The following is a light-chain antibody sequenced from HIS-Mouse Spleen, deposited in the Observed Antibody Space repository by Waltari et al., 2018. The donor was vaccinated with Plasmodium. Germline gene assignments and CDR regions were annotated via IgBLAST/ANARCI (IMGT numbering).Light chain of an antibody. CDR3: QQYNNWPPYT. V-gene: IGKV3-15*01. CDR2: GAP. J-gene: IGKJ2*01. Sequence: ELVMTQPPATLSVSPGERATPSCRASRSVSSNLAWYQQKPGQAPRLLIYGAPTRATGIPARFSGSGSGTEFTLTISSMQSEDFAVYYCQQYNNWPPYTFGQGTKLEIK. CDR1: RSVSSN.